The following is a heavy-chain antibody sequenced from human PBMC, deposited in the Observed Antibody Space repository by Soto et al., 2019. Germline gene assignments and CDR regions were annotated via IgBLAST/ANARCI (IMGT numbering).Heavy chain of an antibody. CDR2: INHSGST. J-gene: IGHJ3*02. V-gene: IGHV4-34*01. CDR3: ARGNYYGSGSYYRRSAFDI. D-gene: IGHD3-10*01. Sequence: QVQLQQWGAGLLKPSETLSLTCAVYGGSFSGYYWSWIRQPPGKGLEWIGEINHSGSTNYNPSLKSRVTISVDTSKNQFSLKLSSVTAADTAVYYRARGNYYGSGSYYRRSAFDIWGQGTMVTVSS. CDR1: GGSFSGYY.